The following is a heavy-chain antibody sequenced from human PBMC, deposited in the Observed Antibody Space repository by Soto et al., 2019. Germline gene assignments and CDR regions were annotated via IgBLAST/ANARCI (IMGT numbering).Heavy chain of an antibody. CDR1: GFTFSTFN. Sequence: EVQLVESGGGLVRPGGSLRLSCVASGFTFSTFNMNWVRQAPGKGLEWVSSISSSSSYIYYADSLKGRFTISRDNAKNSVYLQMNSLRAEDTAVYYCARDLPGCSSGLDAFDIWGQGTLVTVSS. D-gene: IGHD3-22*01. CDR2: ISSSSSYI. CDR3: ARDLPGCSSGLDAFDI. V-gene: IGHV3-21*02. J-gene: IGHJ3*02.